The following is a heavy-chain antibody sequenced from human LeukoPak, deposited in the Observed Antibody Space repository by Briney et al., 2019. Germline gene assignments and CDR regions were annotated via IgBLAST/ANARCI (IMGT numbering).Heavy chain of an antibody. V-gene: IGHV4-59*01. CDR3: ARRVGASGDLDY. Sequence: SETLSLTCTISGGSISSSLFWSWIRQPPGKGLEWIGYIYYSGSTNYNPSLKSRVTISVDTSKNQFSLKLSSVTAADTAVYYCARRVGASGDLDYWGQGTLVTVSS. CDR2: IYYSGST. CDR1: GGSISSSLF. J-gene: IGHJ4*02. D-gene: IGHD1-26*01.